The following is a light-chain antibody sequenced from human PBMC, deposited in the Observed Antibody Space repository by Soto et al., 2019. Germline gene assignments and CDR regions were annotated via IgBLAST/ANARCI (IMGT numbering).Light chain of an antibody. CDR2: SNN. J-gene: IGLJ2*01. Sequence: QSVLTQSPSASGTPGQRVTISCSGSSSNIGSYTVSWYQQLPGAAPKLLIYSNNQRPSGVPDRFSGSKSGTSASLGIGGLQSEDEADYYCAAWDDSLSGVVFGGGTKVTVL. CDR1: SSNIGSYT. V-gene: IGLV1-44*01. CDR3: AAWDDSLSGVV.